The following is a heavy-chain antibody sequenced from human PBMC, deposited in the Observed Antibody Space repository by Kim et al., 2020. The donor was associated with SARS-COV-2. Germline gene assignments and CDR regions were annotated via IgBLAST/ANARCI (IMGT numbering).Heavy chain of an antibody. D-gene: IGHD6-13*01. CDR3: ARVSYSSILGMGV. CDR2: IIPILGIA. CDR1: GGTFSSYA. Sequence: SVKVSCKASGGTFSSYAISWVRQAPGQGLEWMGRIIPILGIANYAQKFQGRVTITADKSTSTAYMELSSLRSEDTAVYYCARVSYSSILGMGVWGQGTTVTVSS. J-gene: IGHJ6*02. V-gene: IGHV1-69*04.